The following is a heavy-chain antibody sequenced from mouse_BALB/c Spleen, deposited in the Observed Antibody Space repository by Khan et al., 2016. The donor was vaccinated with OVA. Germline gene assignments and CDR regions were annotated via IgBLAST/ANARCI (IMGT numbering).Heavy chain of an antibody. D-gene: IGHD3-1*01. J-gene: IGHJ3*01. CDR2: ISPGSGNT. CDR3: ARELGSWFPY. CDR1: GYIFIDYN. Sequence: QVQLQQSGTELARPGASVKLSCKASGYIFIDYNINWVKQRTGQGLEWIGEISPGSGNTYYNEKFKGKATLTADKSSSTAYMQLSSLTSEDSAVYFCARELGSWFPYGGQGTLVTVSA. V-gene: IGHV1-77*01.